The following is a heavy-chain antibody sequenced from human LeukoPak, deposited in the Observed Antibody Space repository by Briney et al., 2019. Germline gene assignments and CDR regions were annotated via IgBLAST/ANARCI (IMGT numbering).Heavy chain of an antibody. Sequence: ASVKVSCKASGYTFTGYYMHWVRQAPGQGLEWMGWINPNSGGTNYAQKFQGRVTMTRDTSISTAYMELSRLRSDDTAVYYCARDLRKAAAGIYFDYWGQGTLVTVSS. V-gene: IGHV1-2*02. CDR3: ARDLRKAAAGIYFDY. D-gene: IGHD6-13*01. J-gene: IGHJ4*02. CDR1: GYTFTGYY. CDR2: INPNSGGT.